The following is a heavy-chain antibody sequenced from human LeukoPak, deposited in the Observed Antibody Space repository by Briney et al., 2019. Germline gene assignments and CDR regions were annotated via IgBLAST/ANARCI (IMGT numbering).Heavy chain of an antibody. Sequence: GGSLRLSCAASGFTFSRYWMHWVRQAPGKGLVWVSCIKSDGSSTSIADSAKGRFTISRDNAKNTGYLQMNSPRAEDTAVYYCVRDNRSYNFDYWGQGTLVTVSS. J-gene: IGHJ4*02. V-gene: IGHV3-74*01. D-gene: IGHD1-26*01. CDR2: IKSDGSST. CDR1: GFTFSRYW. CDR3: VRDNRSYNFDY.